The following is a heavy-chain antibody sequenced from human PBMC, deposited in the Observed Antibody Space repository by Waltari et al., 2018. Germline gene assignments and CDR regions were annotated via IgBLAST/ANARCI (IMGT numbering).Heavy chain of an antibody. D-gene: IGHD3-16*01. J-gene: IGHJ4*02. Sequence: EVRLVESGGGRVTPGGSLKLSCEASGCNGNIYYMHWVPQAPGKGLEWVSSITSSSDYIYYADSVKGRFTISRDNAKNSVYLHMTSLRAEDTAVYYCARLGAVCGNSSCPWFFDSWGQGTLVTVSS. CDR1: GCNGNIYY. CDR3: ARLGAVCGNSSCPWFFDS. CDR2: ITSSSDYI. V-gene: IGHV3-21*01.